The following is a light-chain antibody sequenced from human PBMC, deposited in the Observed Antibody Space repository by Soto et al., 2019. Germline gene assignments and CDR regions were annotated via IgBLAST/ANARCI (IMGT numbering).Light chain of an antibody. Sequence: VLTLAAATLSLSTGQRRTLSCWVGLSVTSSYLARYQQKPGQAASLLMYEGSSRPTGIRCRFSGSASGTYFTLTICSLEPEDFAVYYCPHLINGPIASCQGTRLEV. CDR1: LSVTSSY. CDR3: PHLINGPIA. V-gene: IGKV3D-20*02. J-gene: IGKJ5*01. CDR2: EGS.